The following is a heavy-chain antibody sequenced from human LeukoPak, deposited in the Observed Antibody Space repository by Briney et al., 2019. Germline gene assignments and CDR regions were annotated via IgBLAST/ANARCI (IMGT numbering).Heavy chain of an antibody. Sequence: SETLSLTCTVSGGSISSYYWSWVRQPPGKGLEWIGYIYYSGSTNYNPSLKSRVTISVDTSKNQFSLKLSSVTAADTAVYYCARGRRVRGVINAGVGHAFDIWSQGTMVTVSS. J-gene: IGHJ3*02. V-gene: IGHV4-59*01. CDR1: GGSISSYY. D-gene: IGHD3-10*01. CDR2: IYYSGST. CDR3: ARGRRVRGVINAGVGHAFDI.